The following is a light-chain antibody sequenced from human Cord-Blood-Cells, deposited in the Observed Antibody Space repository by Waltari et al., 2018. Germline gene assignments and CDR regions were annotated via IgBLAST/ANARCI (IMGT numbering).Light chain of an antibody. CDR3: QQSYSTPYT. CDR2: AAS. V-gene: IGKV1-39*01. CDR1: QSISSY. Sequence: IQITQSPSSLSASVRDKITITCRASQSISSYLNWYQQKPGKAPKLLIYAASSLQSGVPSRFSGSGSGTDFTLTISSLQPEDFATYYCQQSYSTPYTFGQGTKVEIK. J-gene: IGKJ2*01.